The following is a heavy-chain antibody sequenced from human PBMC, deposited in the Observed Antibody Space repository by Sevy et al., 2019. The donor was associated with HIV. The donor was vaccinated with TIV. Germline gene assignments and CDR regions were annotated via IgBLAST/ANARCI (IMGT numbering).Heavy chain of an antibody. Sequence: GGSLRLSCAASGFTFSSYAMHWVRPAPGKGLEWVAVRQYDGSNKYYEDSVKGRLTISRDNSKNTLYLQMNSLRAEETAVYYCARDQYYDSSGSPYFDYWGQGTRVTVSS. CDR2: RQYDGSNK. CDR3: ARDQYYDSSGSPYFDY. V-gene: IGHV3-30-3*01. CDR1: GFTFSSYA. J-gene: IGHJ4*02. D-gene: IGHD3-22*01.